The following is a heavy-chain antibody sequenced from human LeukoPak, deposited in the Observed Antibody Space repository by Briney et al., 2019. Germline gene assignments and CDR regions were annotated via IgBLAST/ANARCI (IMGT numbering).Heavy chain of an antibody. J-gene: IGHJ4*02. V-gene: IGHV3-30*03. CDR3: AREVLGYSYGGFDY. Sequence: GGSLRLSCAASGFTFSLYGMHWVRQAPGKGLEWVAMISYDASNTYYADSVKGRITISRDNSKNTLYLQMNSLRAEDTAVYYCAREVLGYSYGGFDYWGQGTLVTVSS. D-gene: IGHD5-18*01. CDR1: GFTFSLYG. CDR2: ISYDASNT.